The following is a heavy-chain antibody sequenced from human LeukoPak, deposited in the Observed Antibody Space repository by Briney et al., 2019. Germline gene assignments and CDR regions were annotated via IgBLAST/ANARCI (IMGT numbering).Heavy chain of an antibody. CDR3: ARFRSAVAGTYNYYYMDV. V-gene: IGHV4-59*01. CDR2: ISYTGSTNTGST. J-gene: IGHJ6*03. CDR1: GGSISNYY. Sequence: PSETLSLTCTVSGGSISNYYWSWIRLPPGKGLEYSGYISYTGSTNTGSTNYNPSLKSRVTISEDMSKNQISLRLSSVTAADTAVYYCARFRSAVAGTYNYYYMDVWGKGTTVTVSS. D-gene: IGHD6-19*01.